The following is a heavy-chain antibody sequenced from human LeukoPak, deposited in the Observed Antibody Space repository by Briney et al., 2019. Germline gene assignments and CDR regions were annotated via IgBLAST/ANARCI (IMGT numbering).Heavy chain of an antibody. CDR1: GDSITSYY. J-gene: IGHJ3*02. V-gene: IGHV4-59*01. Sequence: SETLSLTCTVSGDSITSYYWSWVRQPPGKGLEWIGYIYYSGSTKYNPSLKSRVSISVDTSKNQFSLKLNSVTAADTAVYYCASSNTGSYNDAFDIWGQGTMVTVSS. CDR2: IYYSGST. D-gene: IGHD1-26*01. CDR3: ASSNTGSYNDAFDI.